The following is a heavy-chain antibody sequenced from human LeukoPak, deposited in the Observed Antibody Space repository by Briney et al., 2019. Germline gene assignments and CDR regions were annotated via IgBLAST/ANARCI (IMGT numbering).Heavy chain of an antibody. D-gene: IGHD6-19*01. CDR1: GYTFTDYW. CDR3: AREDSGGWRYFDS. J-gene: IGHJ4*02. Sequence: GESLKIPCQVSGYTFTDYWIGWVRHVSGKGLVWMGIIFPGDSDTKYSPSFQGHVTISVDKSISTAYLQWSSLKASDTATYYCAREDSGGWRYFDSWGQGTLVTVFS. V-gene: IGHV5-51*01. CDR2: IFPGDSDT.